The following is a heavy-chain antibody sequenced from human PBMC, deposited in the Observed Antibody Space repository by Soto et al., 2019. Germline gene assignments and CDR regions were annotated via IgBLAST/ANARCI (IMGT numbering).Heavy chain of an antibody. CDR1: GYTFTTYY. D-gene: IGHD3-22*01. V-gene: IGHV1-46*04. CDR3: ARDLTREGDYYDRSGYYYDY. J-gene: IGHJ4*02. Sequence: ASVKVSCKASGYTFTTYYVHWVRQAPGQGLEWMGIINPSDSSTSYAQKLQGRATMTSDTSTSTVYMELSSLRSEDTAVYYCARDLTREGDYYDRSGYYYDYCVPGTLVTDSS. CDR2: INPSDSST.